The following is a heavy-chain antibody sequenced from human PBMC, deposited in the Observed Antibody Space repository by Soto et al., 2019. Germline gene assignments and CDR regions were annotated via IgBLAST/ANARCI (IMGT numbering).Heavy chain of an antibody. V-gene: IGHV1-46*01. CDR2: INPSGGST. CDR3: ARDASSPITIFGVVIPKFNWFDP. Sequence: GASVKVSCKASGYTFTSYYMHWVRQAPGQGLEWMGIINPSGGSTSYAQKFQGRVTMTRDTSTSTVYMELSSLRSEDTAVYYCARDASSPITIFGVVIPKFNWFDPWGQGTLVTVSS. D-gene: IGHD3-3*01. J-gene: IGHJ5*02. CDR1: GYTFTSYY.